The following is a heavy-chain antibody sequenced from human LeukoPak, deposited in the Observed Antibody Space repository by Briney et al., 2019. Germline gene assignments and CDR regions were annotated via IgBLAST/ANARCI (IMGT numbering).Heavy chain of an antibody. V-gene: IGHV4-39*07. CDR3: ARGPPRGYSPDWFEP. CDR1: GGSISSSDWY. J-gene: IGHJ5*02. CDR2: IFYNGAT. Sequence: SETLSLTCTVSGGSISSSDWYWGWIRRPPGKGLEWIGTIFYNGATQFNPSLKSRVTLSVDTSKNQFSLKLSSVTAADTAVYYCARGPPRGYSPDWFEPWGQGTLVTVSP. D-gene: IGHD5-18*01.